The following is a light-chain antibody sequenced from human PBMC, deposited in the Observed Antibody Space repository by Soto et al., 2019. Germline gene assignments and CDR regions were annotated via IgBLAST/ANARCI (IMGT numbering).Light chain of an antibody. J-gene: IGKJ5*01. V-gene: IGKV1-5*01. CDR2: DAS. Sequence: EIQMTQSPSTLSASVGDRVTITCRASQSISTWLAWYQQRPGKAPRLLVYDASTLESGVPSRFSGSGFGTEFTLTISSLQPDDFATYYCQQFNSYTFGQGTRLEIK. CDR3: QQFNSYT. CDR1: QSISTW.